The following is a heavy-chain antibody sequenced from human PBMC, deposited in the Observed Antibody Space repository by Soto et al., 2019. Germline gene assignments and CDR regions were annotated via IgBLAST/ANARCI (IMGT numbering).Heavy chain of an antibody. Sequence: ASVKVSCKASGYTFTSYGISWVRQAPGQGLEWMGWISAYNGNTNYAQKLQGRVTMTTDTSTSTAYMELRSLRSDDTAVYYCARVPDSSGWQVIYYYYYYMDVWGKGTTVTVSS. CDR1: GYTFTSYG. J-gene: IGHJ6*03. V-gene: IGHV1-18*01. D-gene: IGHD6-19*01. CDR3: ARVPDSSGWQVIYYYYYYMDV. CDR2: ISAYNGNT.